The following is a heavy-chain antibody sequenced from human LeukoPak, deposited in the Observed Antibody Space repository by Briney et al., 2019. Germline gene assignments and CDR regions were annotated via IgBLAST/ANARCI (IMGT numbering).Heavy chain of an antibody. Sequence: GGSLRLSCAASGFTLTTYGIHWVRQAPGKGLEWVALLRYDGTNEYYADSAKGRFTISRDISKNTLYLQMNSLRAEDTAVYYCARDLYSSSLDYWGQGTLVTVSS. CDR3: ARDLYSSSLDY. D-gene: IGHD5-12*01. J-gene: IGHJ4*02. CDR1: GFTLTTYG. CDR2: LRYDGTNE. V-gene: IGHV3-30*02.